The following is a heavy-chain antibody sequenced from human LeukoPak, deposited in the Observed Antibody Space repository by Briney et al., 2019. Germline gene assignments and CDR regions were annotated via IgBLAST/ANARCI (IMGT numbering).Heavy chain of an antibody. D-gene: IGHD6-13*01. CDR3: ATVGSSWYPYFDY. V-gene: IGHV3-7*01. Sequence: PGGSLRLSCAASGFTFSSYWMSWVRQAPGKGLEWVANIKQDGSEKYYVDSVKGRFTISRDNAKNSLYLQMNSLRAEDTAVYYCATVGSSWYPYFDYWGQGALVTVSS. CDR1: GFTFSSYW. J-gene: IGHJ4*02. CDR2: IKQDGSEK.